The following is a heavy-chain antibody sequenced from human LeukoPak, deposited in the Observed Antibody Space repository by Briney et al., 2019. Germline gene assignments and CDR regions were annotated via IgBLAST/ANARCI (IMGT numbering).Heavy chain of an antibody. CDR3: AREAATVTTDY. CDR1: GFTFSSYS. D-gene: IGHD4-11*01. Sequence: GGSLRLSCAASGFTFSSYSMNWVRQAPGKGLEWVSYISSSSSTIYYADSVKGRFTISRDNAKNSLYLQMNSLRAEDAAVYYCAREAATVTTDYWGQGTLVTVSS. J-gene: IGHJ4*02. V-gene: IGHV3-48*01. CDR2: ISSSSSTI.